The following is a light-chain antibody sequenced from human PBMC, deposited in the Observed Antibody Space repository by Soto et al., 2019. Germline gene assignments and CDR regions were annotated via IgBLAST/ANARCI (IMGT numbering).Light chain of an antibody. CDR1: QSVSTY. CDR3: QQRSNWPRGT. Sequence: EIVLTQSPATLSLSPGDRATLSCRASQSVSTYLAWYQQKPGQPPRRLIYDASNRATGIPARFSGSGSGTDFTLTISSLEPEDFAVYYCQQRSNWPRGTFGQGTKLEIK. J-gene: IGKJ2*02. V-gene: IGKV3-11*01. CDR2: DAS.